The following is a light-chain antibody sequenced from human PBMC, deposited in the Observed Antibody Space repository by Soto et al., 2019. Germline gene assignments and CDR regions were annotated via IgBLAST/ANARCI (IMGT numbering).Light chain of an antibody. V-gene: IGLV2-8*01. CDR3: SSYAGAFYV. CDR1: SSDVGGYNY. Sequence: QSVLTQPPSASGSPGQSVTISCTGTSSDVGGYNYFSWYQQHPGKAPKLLISEVSKRPSGVPDRFSGSKSGNAASLTVSGLQAEDEADYYCSSYAGAFYVFGTGTKVTVL. J-gene: IGLJ1*01. CDR2: EVS.